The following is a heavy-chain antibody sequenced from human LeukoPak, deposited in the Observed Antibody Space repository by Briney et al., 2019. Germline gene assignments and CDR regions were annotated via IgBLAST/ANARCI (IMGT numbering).Heavy chain of an antibody. CDR3: ARGLVPADYYFDY. Sequence: GGSLRLSCAASGFTFSTYWMHWVRQAPGKGLERVSRITNDGSSTSYAGSVKGRFTISRDNAKNTLYLQMNSLRAEDTAVYYCARGLVPADYYFDYWGQGTLVTVSS. CDR1: GFTFSTYW. CDR2: ITNDGSST. V-gene: IGHV3-74*01. J-gene: IGHJ4*02. D-gene: IGHD2-2*01.